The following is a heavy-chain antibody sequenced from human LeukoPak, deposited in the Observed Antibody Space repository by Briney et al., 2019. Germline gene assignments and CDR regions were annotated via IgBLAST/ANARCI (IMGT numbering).Heavy chain of an antibody. J-gene: IGHJ4*02. CDR3: ARDPAVAGSIPHGDY. CDR2: ISSSSSSYI. V-gene: IGHV3-21*01. Sequence: GGSLRLSCAASGFTFSSYSMNWVRQAPGKGLEWVSSISSSSSSYIYYADSVKGRFTISRDNAKNSMYLQMNSLRAEDTAVYYCARDPAVAGSIPHGDYWGQGTLVTVSS. CDR1: GFTFSSYS. D-gene: IGHD6-19*01.